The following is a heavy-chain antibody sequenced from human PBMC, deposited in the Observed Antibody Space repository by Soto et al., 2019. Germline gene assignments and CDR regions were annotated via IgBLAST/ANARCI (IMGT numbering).Heavy chain of an antibody. CDR2: INPSGGST. Sequence: ASVKVSCKASGYTFTSYHMHWVRQAPGQGLEWMGIINPSGGSTSYAQKFQGRVTMTRDMSTSTVYMELSSLRSEDTAVYYCARDQHRGSGGDFWSGYYPYYYYYGMDVWGQGTTVTVSS. V-gene: IGHV1-46*01. CDR3: ARDQHRGSGGDFWSGYYPYYYYYGMDV. CDR1: GYTFTSYH. D-gene: IGHD3-3*01. J-gene: IGHJ6*02.